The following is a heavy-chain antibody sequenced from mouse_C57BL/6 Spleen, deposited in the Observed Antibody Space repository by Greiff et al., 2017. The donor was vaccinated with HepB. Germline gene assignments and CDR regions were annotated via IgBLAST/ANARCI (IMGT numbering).Heavy chain of an antibody. CDR1: GYTFTSYW. CDR2: IDPSDSYT. Sequence: VQLQQPGAELVRPGPSVKLSCKASGYTFTSYWMHWVKQRPGQGLEWIGVIDPSDSYTNYNQKFKGKATLTVDQSSSTAYMQLSSLTSEDSAVYYCARYYGYDGAYWGQGTLVTVSA. CDR3: ARYYGYDGAY. V-gene: IGHV1-59*01. D-gene: IGHD2-2*01. J-gene: IGHJ3*01.